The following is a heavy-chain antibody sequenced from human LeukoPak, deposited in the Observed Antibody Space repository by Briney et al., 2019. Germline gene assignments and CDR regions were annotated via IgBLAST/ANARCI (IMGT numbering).Heavy chain of an antibody. Sequence: GASVKVSCKASSYTFTSYGISWVRQAPGQGLEWMGWISAYNGNTNYAQKLQGRVTMTTDTSTSTAYMELRSLRSDDTAVYYCARVRDSSGWYTLYYYYYMDVWGKGTTVTVSS. D-gene: IGHD6-19*01. CDR3: ARVRDSSGWYTLYYYYYMDV. V-gene: IGHV1-18*01. CDR2: ISAYNGNT. CDR1: SYTFTSYG. J-gene: IGHJ6*03.